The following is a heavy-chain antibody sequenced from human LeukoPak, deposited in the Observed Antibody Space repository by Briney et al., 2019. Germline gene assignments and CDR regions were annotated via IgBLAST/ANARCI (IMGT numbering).Heavy chain of an antibody. CDR2: IYPGDSGT. CDR3: ARHQGLAVIGTHFDY. V-gene: IGHV5-51*01. CDR1: GYSFTSYW. D-gene: IGHD6-19*01. J-gene: IGHJ4*02. Sequence: GESLKISCKGSGYSFTSYWIGWVRQMPGKGLECMGIIYPGDSGTTYSPSFQGQVTISVDKSISTAYLQWSSLKASDTATYYCARHQGLAVIGTHFDYWGQGTRVTVSS.